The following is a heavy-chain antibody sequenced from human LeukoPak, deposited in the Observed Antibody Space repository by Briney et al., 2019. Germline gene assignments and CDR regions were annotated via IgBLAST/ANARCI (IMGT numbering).Heavy chain of an antibody. CDR2: IYTSGST. J-gene: IGHJ6*03. V-gene: IGHV4-61*02. CDR3: ARSGHRCSSTSCEYYYYYYMDV. D-gene: IGHD2-2*01. Sequence: PSQTLSLTCTVSGGSISSGSYYWSWIRQPAGKGLEWIGRIYTSGSTNYNPSLKSRVTISVDTSKNQFSLKLSSVTAADTAVYYCARSGHRCSSTSCEYYYYYYMDVWGKGTTVTVSS. CDR1: GGSISSGSYY.